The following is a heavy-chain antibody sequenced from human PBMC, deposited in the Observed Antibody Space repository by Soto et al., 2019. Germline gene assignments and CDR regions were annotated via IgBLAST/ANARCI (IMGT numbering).Heavy chain of an antibody. CDR3: ARDKITGLFDY. Sequence: PSETLSLTCAVYGRAFSGYYWTWISQPPGTGLEWIGEINHSESTNYNPSLKSRVTISVDTSKNQFSLKLTSVTAADTAVYYCARDKITGLFDYWGQGTLVTVSS. D-gene: IGHD2-8*02. V-gene: IGHV4-34*01. J-gene: IGHJ4*02. CDR2: INHSEST. CDR1: GRAFSGYY.